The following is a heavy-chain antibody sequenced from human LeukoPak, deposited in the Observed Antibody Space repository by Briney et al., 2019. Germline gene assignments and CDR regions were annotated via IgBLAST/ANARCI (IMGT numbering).Heavy chain of an antibody. CDR1: GFTFSSYW. CDR2: IKQDGSEK. V-gene: IGHV3-7*01. CDR3: ARCSSTSCYRGSFDY. Sequence: GGSLRLSCAASGFTFSSYWMSWVRQAPGKGLEWVANIKQDGSEKYYVDSVEGRFTISRDNAKNSLYLQMNSLRAEDTAVYYCARCSSTSCYRGSFDYWGQGTLVTVSS. D-gene: IGHD2-2*02. J-gene: IGHJ4*02.